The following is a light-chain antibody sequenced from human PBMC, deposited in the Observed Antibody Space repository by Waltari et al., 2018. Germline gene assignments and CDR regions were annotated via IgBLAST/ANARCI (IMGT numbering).Light chain of an antibody. CDR3: CSYAGSYTPVV. CDR1: SSDVGGYNY. J-gene: IGLJ2*01. V-gene: IGLV2-11*01. Sequence: QSALTQPRSVSGSPGQSVTISCTGTSSDVGGYNYVSWYQQHPGKAPKLMIYDVSKRPSGFPARFSGSKSGTTASLTISGLQAEDEADYYCCSYAGSYTPVVFGGGTKLTVL. CDR2: DVS.